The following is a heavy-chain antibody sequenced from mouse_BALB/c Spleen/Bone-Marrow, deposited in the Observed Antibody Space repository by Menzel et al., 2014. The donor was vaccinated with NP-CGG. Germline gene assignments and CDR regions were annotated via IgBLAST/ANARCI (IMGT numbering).Heavy chain of an antibody. V-gene: IGHV1-26*01. J-gene: IGHJ4*01. CDR3: ARSRDMEY. CDR2: ISPNNGAT. Sequence: EVKLVESGPELVKPGASVKMSCKASGYTFTDYYMKWVKQSHGKSLEWIGEISPNNGATFYNQKFKGKATLTLDKSSNTAYMQLNSQTSEVSAVYFCARSRDMEYGGQETSLTVSS. CDR1: GYTFTDYY.